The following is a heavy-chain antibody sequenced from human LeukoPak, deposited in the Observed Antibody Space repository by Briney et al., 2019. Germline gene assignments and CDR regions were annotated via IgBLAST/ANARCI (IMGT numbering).Heavy chain of an antibody. V-gene: IGHV4-30-2*01. D-gene: IGHD6-25*01. Sequence: SETLSLTCAGSGGSISGGYSCNWIRLPPGKGLEWIGYIYHGGGTYYNPSLKSRVTISVDRSKNQFSLNLSSVTAADTAVYYCARGFAAADNWFDPWGQGTLVTVSS. CDR2: IYHGGGT. J-gene: IGHJ5*02. CDR1: GGSISGGYS. CDR3: ARGFAAADNWFDP.